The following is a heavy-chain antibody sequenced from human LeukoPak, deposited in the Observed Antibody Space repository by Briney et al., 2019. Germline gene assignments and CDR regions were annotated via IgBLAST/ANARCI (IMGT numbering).Heavy chain of an antibody. Sequence: PSETLSLTCAVYGGSFSNYYWSWIRQPPGKGPEWIGEINDSGRTNYNPSLMSRVTVSVDTSKKQFSLRLTSVTATDTAVYYCARRWNYGRNYYIDVWGKGATVSVSS. CDR2: INDSGRT. J-gene: IGHJ6*03. CDR3: ARRWNYGRNYYIDV. V-gene: IGHV4-34*01. CDR1: GGSFSNYY. D-gene: IGHD1-7*01.